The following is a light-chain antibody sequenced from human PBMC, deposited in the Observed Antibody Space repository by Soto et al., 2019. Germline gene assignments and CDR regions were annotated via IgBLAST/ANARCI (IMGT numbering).Light chain of an antibody. J-gene: IGLJ1*01. Sequence: QSVLTQPASVSGSPGQSITISCTGTSSDVGGYNYVPWYQHHPDKAPKLIIFGVSNRPAGISNRFSGSKSGNMASLTISGLQAEDEADYYCSSYTGRSNIVFGTGTKVTVL. CDR2: GVS. V-gene: IGLV2-14*01. CDR3: SSYTGRSNIV. CDR1: SSDVGGYNY.